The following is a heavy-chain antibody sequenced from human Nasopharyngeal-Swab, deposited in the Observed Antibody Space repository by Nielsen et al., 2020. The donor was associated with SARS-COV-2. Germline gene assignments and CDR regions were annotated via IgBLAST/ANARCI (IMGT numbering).Heavy chain of an antibody. Sequence: SETLSLTCTVSGGSISSSSYYWGWIRQPPGKGLEWIGSIYYSGSTYYNPPLKSRVTISVDTSKNQFSLKLSSVTAADTAVYYCARHFWGSGFFYYYGMDVWGQGTTVSVSS. V-gene: IGHV4-39*01. D-gene: IGHD7-27*01. J-gene: IGHJ6*02. CDR1: GGSISSSSYY. CDR2: IYYSGST. CDR3: ARHFWGSGFFYYYGMDV.